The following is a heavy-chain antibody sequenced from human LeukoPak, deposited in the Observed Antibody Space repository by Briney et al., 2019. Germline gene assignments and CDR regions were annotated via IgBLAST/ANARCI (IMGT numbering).Heavy chain of an antibody. V-gene: IGHV3-48*02. J-gene: IGHJ4*02. CDR3: ARVKDGYNH. CDR1: GFTFRSYS. Sequence: GGSLRLSCAASGFTFRSYSMNWVRQAPGKGLEWVSYITSGSSPIYYADSVKGRFTISRDNAKNSLYLQMNSLRDEDTAVYYCARVKDGYNHWGQGTLVTVSS. CDR2: ITSGSSPI. D-gene: IGHD5-24*01.